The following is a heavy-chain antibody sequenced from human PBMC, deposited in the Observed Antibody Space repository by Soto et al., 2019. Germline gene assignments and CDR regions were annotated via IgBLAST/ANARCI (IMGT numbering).Heavy chain of an antibody. Sequence: SETLSVTCTVSGGSISSYYWSWIRQPPGKGLEWIGYIYYSGTTSYNPSLYSRVTMSVDTSKNQFSLKVNSVTAADTAVYYCARESYHGSGATVVAYWGKGTLVTVSS. CDR3: ARESYHGSGATVVAY. CDR1: GGSISSYY. D-gene: IGHD3-10*01. CDR2: IYYSGTT. J-gene: IGHJ4*02. V-gene: IGHV4-59*01.